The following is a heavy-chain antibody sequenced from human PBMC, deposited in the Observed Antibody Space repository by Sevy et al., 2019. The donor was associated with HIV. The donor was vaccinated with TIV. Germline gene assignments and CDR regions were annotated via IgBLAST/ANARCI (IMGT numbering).Heavy chain of an antibody. J-gene: IGHJ4*02. V-gene: IGHV3-11*06. CDR2: ISSGSSYT. CDR3: ARDRRNYGGQYFDY. Sequence: GGFLRLSCSPSGFTLSDYYMSWIRQAPGKGLEWVSYISSGSSYTNYADSVKGRFTISRDNAKNFLYLEMNNLRAEDTAVYYCARDRRNYGGQYFDYWGQGTLVTVSS. CDR1: GFTLSDYY. D-gene: IGHD4-17*01.